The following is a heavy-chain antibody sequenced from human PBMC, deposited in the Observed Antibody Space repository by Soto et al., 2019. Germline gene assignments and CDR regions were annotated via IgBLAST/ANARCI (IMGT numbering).Heavy chain of an antibody. Sequence: GESLKISCQAFEYSFRIYWISWVRQKPGAGPEWMGRVDPNDSFATYSPSFEGHVSISVDKSTNIVYLQWRSLRASDTATYYCARHQSGSGNSNFDFWGQGTPVTVSS. V-gene: IGHV5-10-1*01. J-gene: IGHJ4*02. CDR1: EYSFRIYW. CDR3: ARHQSGSGNSNFDF. D-gene: IGHD3-10*01. CDR2: VDPNDSFA.